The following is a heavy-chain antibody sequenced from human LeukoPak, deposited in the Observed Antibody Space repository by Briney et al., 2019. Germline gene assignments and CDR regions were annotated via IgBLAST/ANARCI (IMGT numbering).Heavy chain of an antibody. Sequence: PSETLSLTCTVSGGSISSYYWSWIRQPAGKGLEWIGYIYYSGSTNYNPSLKSRVTISVDTSKNQFSLKLSSVTAADTAVYYCARSYTGGGFDYWGQGTLVTVSS. CDR1: GGSISSYY. V-gene: IGHV4-59*01. J-gene: IGHJ4*02. CDR3: ARSYTGGGFDY. CDR2: IYYSGST. D-gene: IGHD2-2*02.